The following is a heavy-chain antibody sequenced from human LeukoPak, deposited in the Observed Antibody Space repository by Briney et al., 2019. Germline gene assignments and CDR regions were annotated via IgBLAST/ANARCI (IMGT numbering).Heavy chain of an antibody. CDR3: ARGYRTVGAIEYFQH. Sequence: GASVKVSCKTSGYTFTNYDINWVRQATGQGLEWMGRINPNSGATNFAQKFQGRVTMTRDTSISTAYMELSRLRSDDTAVYYCARGYRTVGAIEYFQHWGQGTLVTVSS. V-gene: IGHV1-2*06. D-gene: IGHD1-26*01. J-gene: IGHJ1*01. CDR1: GYTFTNYD. CDR2: INPNSGAT.